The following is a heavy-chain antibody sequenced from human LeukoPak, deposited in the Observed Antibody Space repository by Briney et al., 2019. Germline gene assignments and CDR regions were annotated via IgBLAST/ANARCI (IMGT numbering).Heavy chain of an antibody. D-gene: IGHD3-9*01. CDR2: ISAYNGNT. V-gene: IGHV1-18*01. CDR3: ARDGNPYYNILTGYEDYYYGMDV. Sequence: GASVKVSCKASGYTFTNYGVSWVRQAPGQGLEWVGWISAYNGNTNYAQSLQGRVTMTTDTSTSTAYMEVRTLRSDDTAVYYCARDGNPYYNILTGYEDYYYGMDVWGQGTTVTVSS. J-gene: IGHJ6*02. CDR1: GYTFTNYG.